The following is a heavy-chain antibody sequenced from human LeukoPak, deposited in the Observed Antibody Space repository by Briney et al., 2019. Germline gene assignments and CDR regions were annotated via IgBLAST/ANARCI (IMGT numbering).Heavy chain of an antibody. D-gene: IGHD6-6*01. V-gene: IGHV3-9*01. CDR1: GFTFDDYA. CDR3: ARALAPRQDY. Sequence: GGSLRLSCAASGFTFDDYAMHWVRQAPGKGLEWVSGISWNSGSIGYADSVKGRFTISRDNAKNSLYLQMNSLRAEDTAVYYCARALAPRQDYWGQGTLVTVSS. J-gene: IGHJ4*02. CDR2: ISWNSGSI.